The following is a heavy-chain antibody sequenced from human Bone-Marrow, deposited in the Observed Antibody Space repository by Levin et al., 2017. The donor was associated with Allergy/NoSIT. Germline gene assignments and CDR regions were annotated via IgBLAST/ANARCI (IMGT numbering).Heavy chain of an antibody. CDR3: ATDYRIGTVAGAFRV. Sequence: HPGGSLRLSWAVSGFTFDDYVMHWVRQAPGKGLEWVSGIGWNGNVLGYSDSVRGRFTISRDNAKMSLYLQMNSLRSEDTALYYCATDYRIGTVAGAFRVWGRGTSVSVSS. CDR1: GFTFDDYV. D-gene: IGHD1-26*01. V-gene: IGHV3-9*01. CDR2: IGWNGNVL. J-gene: IGHJ3*01.